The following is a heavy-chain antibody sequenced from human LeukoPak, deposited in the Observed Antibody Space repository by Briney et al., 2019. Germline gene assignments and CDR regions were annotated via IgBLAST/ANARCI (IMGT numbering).Heavy chain of an antibody. V-gene: IGHV3-23*01. J-gene: IGHJ4*02. Sequence: PGGSLRLSCAASGFTFSSYAMSWVRQAPGKGLEWVSAISGSGGSTYYADSVKGRFTISRDNPKNTLYLQMNSLRAEDTAVYYCAKDRRTPMIVVVITTGFDYWGQGTLVTVSS. CDR1: GFTFSSYA. D-gene: IGHD3-22*01. CDR2: ISGSGGST. CDR3: AKDRRTPMIVVVITTGFDY.